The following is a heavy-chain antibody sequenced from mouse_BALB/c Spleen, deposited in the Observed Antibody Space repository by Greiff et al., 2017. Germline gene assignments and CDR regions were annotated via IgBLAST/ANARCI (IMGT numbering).Heavy chain of an antibody. CDR3: ARWKGDLYAMDY. V-gene: IGHV1-7*01. J-gene: IGHJ4*01. Sequence: QVQLQQSGAELAKPGASVKMSCKASGYTFTSYWMHWVKQRPGQGLEWIGYINPSTGYTEYNQKFKDKATLTADKSSSTAYMQLSSLTSEDSAVYYCARWKGDLYAMDYWGQGTSVTVSS. CDR1: GYTFTSYW. D-gene: IGHD3-3*01. CDR2: INPSTGYT.